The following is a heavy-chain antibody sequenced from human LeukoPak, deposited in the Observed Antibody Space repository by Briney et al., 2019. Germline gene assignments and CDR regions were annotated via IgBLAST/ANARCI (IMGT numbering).Heavy chain of an antibody. Sequence: ASVKLSCKASGYTFTGYYMHWVRQAPGPGLEWMGWINPNRGGTNYAQKFQGRVTITTDTSISTPCMELSRLRSDDTAVYYCAGGRVYCTNGVCYSGAFDIWGQGTMVTVSS. D-gene: IGHD2-8*01. CDR3: AGGRVYCTNGVCYSGAFDI. CDR1: GYTFTGYY. CDR2: INPNRGGT. J-gene: IGHJ3*02. V-gene: IGHV1-2*02.